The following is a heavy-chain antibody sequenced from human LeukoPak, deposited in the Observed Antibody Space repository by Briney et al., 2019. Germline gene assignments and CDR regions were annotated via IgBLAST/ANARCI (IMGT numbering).Heavy chain of an antibody. Sequence: PGGSLRLSCAASGFTFSIYAMSWARQAPGKGLEWVSAFSDSGGSIYYADSVKGRFTIARDNSKNTLYLQMNNLRAEDTAVYYCAKGAWELYWCQGTLATVS. CDR1: GFTFSIYA. J-gene: IGHJ4*02. CDR2: FSDSGGSI. V-gene: IGHV3-23*01. CDR3: AKGAWELY. D-gene: IGHD1-26*01.